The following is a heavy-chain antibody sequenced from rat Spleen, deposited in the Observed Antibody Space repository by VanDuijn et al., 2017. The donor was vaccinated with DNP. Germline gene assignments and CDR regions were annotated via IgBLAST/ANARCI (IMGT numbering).Heavy chain of an antibody. D-gene: IGHD1-6*01. Sequence: EVQLVESGGGLVQPGRSLKLSCAASGFTFSDYNMAWVRQAPKKGLEWVATIIYDGSRTYYRDSVKGRFTFSRDNAKSTLYLQMDSLRSEDTATYYGARRYYGLLLRGAMDAWGQGTSVTVSS. CDR3: ARRYYGLLLRGAMDA. V-gene: IGHV5S10*01. CDR1: GFTFSDYN. J-gene: IGHJ4*01. CDR2: IIYDGSRT.